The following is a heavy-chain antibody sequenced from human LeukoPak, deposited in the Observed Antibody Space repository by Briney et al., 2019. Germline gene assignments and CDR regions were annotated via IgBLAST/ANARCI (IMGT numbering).Heavy chain of an antibody. CDR1: GGSISSSSYY. V-gene: IGHV4-39*01. CDR2: IYYSGST. Sequence: SETLSLTCTVSGGSISSSSYYWGWIRQPPGQGLEWIGSIYYSGSTYYNPSLKSRVTISVDTSKNQFSLKLSSVTAADTAVYYCASQRDGYNYYLGYYFDYWGQGTLVTVSS. D-gene: IGHD5-24*01. CDR3: ASQRDGYNYYLGYYFDY. J-gene: IGHJ4*02.